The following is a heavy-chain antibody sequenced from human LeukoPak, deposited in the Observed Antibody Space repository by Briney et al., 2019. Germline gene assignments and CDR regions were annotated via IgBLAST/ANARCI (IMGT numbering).Heavy chain of an antibody. CDR2: ISGSGVST. CDR3: AKRCLSGKYFVY. V-gene: IGHV3-23*01. J-gene: IGHJ4*02. CDR1: GFTFSSYA. Sequence: GGSLSLSCTASGFTFSSYALSWVRQAPGKGLEWVSTISGSGVSTYYADSAKGRFTISRDNSKNTLYLQMNSLRAEDTAVYYCAKRCLSGKYFVYWGQGTLVTVSS. D-gene: IGHD1-26*01.